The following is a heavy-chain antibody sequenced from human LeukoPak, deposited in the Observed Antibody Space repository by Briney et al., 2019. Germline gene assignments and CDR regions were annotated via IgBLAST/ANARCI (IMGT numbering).Heavy chain of an antibody. CDR3: ATDPSGDYVNYYYGMDV. CDR2: XXPEDGET. V-gene: IGHV1-24*01. J-gene: IGHJ6*02. Sequence: ASVKVSCKVSGYTLTELSMHWVRQAPGKGLXXXXXXXPEDGETIYAQKFQGRVTMTEDTSTDTAYMELSSLRSEDTAVYYCATDPSGDYVNYYYGMDVWGQGTTVTVSS. D-gene: IGHD4-17*01. CDR1: GYTLTELS.